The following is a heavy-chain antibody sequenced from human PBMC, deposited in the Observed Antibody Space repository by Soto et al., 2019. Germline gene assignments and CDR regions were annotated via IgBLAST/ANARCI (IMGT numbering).Heavy chain of an antibody. J-gene: IGHJ4*02. CDR1: GGPITNY. Sequence: SETLSLTCTVSGGPITNYWSWIRQHPGKGLEWIGYIYDSGSTYYNPSLKSRVTISVDTSKNQFSLKLSSVTAADTAVYYCAREATIAARLDSWGQGTLVTVSS. D-gene: IGHD6-6*01. V-gene: IGHV4-30-4*01. CDR2: IYDSGST. CDR3: AREATIAARLDS.